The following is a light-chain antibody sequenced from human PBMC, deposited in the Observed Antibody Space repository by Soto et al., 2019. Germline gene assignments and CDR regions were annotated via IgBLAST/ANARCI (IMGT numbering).Light chain of an antibody. Sequence: DIQMTQSPSSLSASVGDTGTITCRASQSISSHLNWYQQKPGKAPKLLIYAASSLQSGVPSRFSGSGSGTDFTLTISSLQPEDFATYYCQQSYSTPRTFGGGTKVDIK. V-gene: IGKV1-39*01. CDR2: AAS. CDR1: QSISSH. J-gene: IGKJ4*01. CDR3: QQSYSTPRT.